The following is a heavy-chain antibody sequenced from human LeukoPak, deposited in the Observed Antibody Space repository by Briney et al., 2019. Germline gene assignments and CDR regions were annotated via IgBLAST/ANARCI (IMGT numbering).Heavy chain of an antibody. D-gene: IGHD3-22*01. CDR2: ISSSSSDI. CDR3: AYSSGYYH. CDR1: GFTFSTHS. J-gene: IGHJ1*01. Sequence: GGSLRLSCAASGFTFSTHSMNWVPQAPGKGLEWVSCISSSSSDIYYADSVKGRFTISRDNAKNSLYLQMSSLRAEDTAVYYCAYSSGYYHWGQGTLVTVSS. V-gene: IGHV3-21*01.